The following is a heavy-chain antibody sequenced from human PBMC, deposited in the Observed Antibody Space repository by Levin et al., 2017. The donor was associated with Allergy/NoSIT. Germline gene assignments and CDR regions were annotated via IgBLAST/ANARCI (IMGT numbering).Heavy chain of an antibody. D-gene: IGHD3-3*01. J-gene: IGHJ6*02. Sequence: GGSLRLSCAASGFTFSSYAMSWVRQAPGKGLEWVSAISGSGGSTYYADSVKGRFTISRDNSKNTLYLQMNSLRAEDTAVYYCAKGGAYYDFWSGYYPTYYYYGMDVWGQGTTVTVSS. CDR1: GFTFSSYA. V-gene: IGHV3-23*01. CDR3: AKGGAYYDFWSGYYPTYYYYGMDV. CDR2: ISGSGGST.